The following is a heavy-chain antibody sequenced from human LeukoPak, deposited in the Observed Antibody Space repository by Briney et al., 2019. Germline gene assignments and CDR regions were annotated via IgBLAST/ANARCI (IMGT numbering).Heavy chain of an antibody. CDR2: INPNSGGT. Sequence: ASVKVSCKASGYTFTGYYMHWVRQAPGQGLEWMGWINPNSGGTNYAQKFQGRVTMTRDTSISTAYMELSRLRSDDTAVYYCARGNYDFWSGYQSVLNYYYMDVWGKGTTDTVSS. D-gene: IGHD3-3*01. CDR1: GYTFTGYY. V-gene: IGHV1-2*02. CDR3: ARGNYDFWSGYQSVLNYYYMDV. J-gene: IGHJ6*03.